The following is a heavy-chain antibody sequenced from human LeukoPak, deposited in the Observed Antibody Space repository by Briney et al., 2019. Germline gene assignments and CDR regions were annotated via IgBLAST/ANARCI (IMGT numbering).Heavy chain of an antibody. J-gene: IGHJ4*02. Sequence: GGSLRLSCAASGFTFNNYLMSWVRQAPGKGLESVSVLFTGGGRTLYADSVKGRFTISGDTSRTTLYLQMNGLRAEDTAVYYCAKECDYSPGHKFDLWGQGTLVTVSS. CDR3: AKECDYSPGHKFDL. V-gene: IGHV3-23*01. CDR1: GFTFNNYL. CDR2: LFTGGGRT. D-gene: IGHD3-10*01.